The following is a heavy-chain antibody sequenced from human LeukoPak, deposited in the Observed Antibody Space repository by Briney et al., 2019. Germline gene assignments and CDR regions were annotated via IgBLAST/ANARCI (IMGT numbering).Heavy chain of an antibody. V-gene: IGHV3-74*01. Sequence: GGSLRLSCAASGFTFGTYWMHWVRQAPGKGLVWVSRISSDGSITTYADSVKGRFTISRDNAKNTLYLQMNSLRAEDTAVYYCARYDARYGMDVWGQGTTVTVSS. CDR1: GFTFGTYW. J-gene: IGHJ6*02. CDR3: ARYDARYGMDV. CDR2: ISSDGSIT. D-gene: IGHD1-1*01.